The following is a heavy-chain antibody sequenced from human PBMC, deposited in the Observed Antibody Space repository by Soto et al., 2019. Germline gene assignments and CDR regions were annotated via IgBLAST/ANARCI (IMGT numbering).Heavy chain of an antibody. CDR2: FYWDDDK. D-gene: IGHD2-15*01. CDR3: AHSLRRERCRGGSCYYFDY. Sequence: QITLRESGPTLVKPTQTLTLTCTFSGFSLSSSGVGVGWIRQPPGKALEWLALFYWDDDKRYSPSLKSRLTITKDTAKNQVVLTMTNMDPVDTATYYCAHSLRRERCRGGSCYYFDYWGQGTLVTASS. CDR1: GFSLSSSGVG. J-gene: IGHJ4*02. V-gene: IGHV2-5*02.